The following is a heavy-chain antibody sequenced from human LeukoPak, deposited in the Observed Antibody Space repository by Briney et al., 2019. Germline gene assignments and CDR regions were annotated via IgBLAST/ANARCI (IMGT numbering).Heavy chain of an antibody. CDR2: ISGYNGNT. Sequence: ASVKVSCKASTYTFTRYGISWVRQTPGQGLEWMGWISGYNGNTNYAQKFLGRVSMTADTATSTAYMELRSLTSDDTAMYYCARSGRGTYYYFDLWGQGTLVTVSS. V-gene: IGHV1-18*01. J-gene: IGHJ4*02. CDR1: TYTFTRYG. D-gene: IGHD5-12*01. CDR3: ARSGRGTYYYFDL.